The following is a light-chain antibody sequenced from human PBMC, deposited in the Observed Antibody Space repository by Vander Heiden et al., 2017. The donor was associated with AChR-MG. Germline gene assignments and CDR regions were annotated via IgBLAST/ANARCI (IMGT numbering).Light chain of an antibody. J-gene: IGKJ5*01. CDR2: GAS. CDR1: QSVSSSY. V-gene: IGKV3-20*01. CDR3: QQYGNSPS. Sequence: IALTKSPGTLSLSPGERATLSCRASQSVSSSYLALYQQKPGQAPRLLIYGASSRATGIPDRFSGSGSGTDFTLTISRLEPEDFAVYYCQQYGNSPSFGQGTRLEIK.